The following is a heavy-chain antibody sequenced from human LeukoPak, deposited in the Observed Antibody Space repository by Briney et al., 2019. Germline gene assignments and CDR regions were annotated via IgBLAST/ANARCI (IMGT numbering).Heavy chain of an antibody. V-gene: IGHV3-23*01. Sequence: PGGSLRLSCAASGFTFSSYAMSWVRQAPGKGLEWVSAISGSGGSTYYADSVKGRFTISRDYSKNTPYLQMNSLRAEDTAVYYCAKDRVVVVPAASDYWGQGTLVTVSS. CDR1: GFTFSSYA. J-gene: IGHJ4*02. CDR2: ISGSGGST. CDR3: AKDRVVVVPAASDY. D-gene: IGHD2-2*01.